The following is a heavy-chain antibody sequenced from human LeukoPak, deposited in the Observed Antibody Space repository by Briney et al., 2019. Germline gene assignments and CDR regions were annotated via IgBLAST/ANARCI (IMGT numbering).Heavy chain of an antibody. CDR2: ISSSSSYI. J-gene: IGHJ4*02. CDR3: ARLEYGGNSVRDY. V-gene: IGHV3-21*01. Sequence: GGSPRPLCSTSGITFSSYSKNWVRQAPGEGVEVVLSISSSSSYIYYADSLQGRFPIPRDNAKNSLYLQINSLRAEDTAVYYCARLEYGGNSVRDYWGQGTLVTVSS. CDR1: GITFSSYS. D-gene: IGHD4-23*01.